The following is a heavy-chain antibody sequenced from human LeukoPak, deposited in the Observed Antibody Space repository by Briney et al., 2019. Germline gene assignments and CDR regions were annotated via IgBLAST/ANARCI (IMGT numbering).Heavy chain of an antibody. Sequence: PGGSLRLSCAASGFTFSSYSMNWVRQAPGKGLEWVSYISSSSSYIYYADSVKGRFTISRDNAKNSLYLQMNSLRAEDTAVYYCAREYYDDSSGYYYASYYMDVWGKGTTVTVSS. V-gene: IGHV3-21*01. CDR2: ISSSSSYI. D-gene: IGHD3-22*01. CDR1: GFTFSSYS. CDR3: AREYYDDSSGYYYASYYMDV. J-gene: IGHJ6*03.